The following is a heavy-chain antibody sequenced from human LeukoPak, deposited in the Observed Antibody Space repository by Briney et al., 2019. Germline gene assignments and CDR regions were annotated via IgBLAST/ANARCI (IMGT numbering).Heavy chain of an antibody. D-gene: IGHD3-10*01. Sequence: GGSLRLSCAASGSTFSSYGMHWVRQAPGKGLEWVAFIRYDGSNKYYADSVKGRFTISRDNSKNTLYLQMNSLRAEDTAVYYCAKDTGSGSYYKAYNWFDPWGQGTLVTVSS. CDR1: GSTFSSYG. CDR2: IRYDGSNK. CDR3: AKDTGSGSYYKAYNWFDP. J-gene: IGHJ5*02. V-gene: IGHV3-30*02.